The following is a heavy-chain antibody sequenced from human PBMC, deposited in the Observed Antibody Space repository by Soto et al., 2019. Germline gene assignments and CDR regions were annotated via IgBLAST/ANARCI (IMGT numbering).Heavy chain of an antibody. J-gene: IGHJ5*02. V-gene: IGHV3-21*01. CDR3: ARDSEPTIFGEYNWFDP. D-gene: IGHD3-3*01. CDR2: ISSSSSYI. CDR1: GFTFSSYS. Sequence: GGSLRLSCAASGFTFSSYSMNWVRQAPGKGLEWVSSISSSSSYIYYADSVKGRFTISRDNAKNSLYLQMNSLRAEDTAVYYCARDSEPTIFGEYNWFDPWGQGTLVTVSS.